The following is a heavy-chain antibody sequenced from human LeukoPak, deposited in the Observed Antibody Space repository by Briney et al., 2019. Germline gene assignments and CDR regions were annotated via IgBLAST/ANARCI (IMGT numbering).Heavy chain of an antibody. CDR1: GFRYSHYG. V-gene: IGHV3-21*01. D-gene: IGHD3-16*01. J-gene: IGHJ4*02. Sequence: PGGSLRLSRVAFGFRYSHYGMNWVRQAPGKGLEWVSGITSDSRGIYYADSVKGRFTIYRDNSKMTLYLQMDSLGVEDTAVYYCARDQGGVGYWGQGTLVTVSS. CDR2: ITSDSRGI. CDR3: ARDQGGVGY.